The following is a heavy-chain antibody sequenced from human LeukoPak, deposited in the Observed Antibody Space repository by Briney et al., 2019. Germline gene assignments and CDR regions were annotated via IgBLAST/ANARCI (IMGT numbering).Heavy chain of an antibody. V-gene: IGHV3-30-3*01. Sequence: PGRSLRLSCAASGFTFSSYAMHWVRQAPGKGLEWVAVISYDGSNKHYADSVKGRFTISRDNPKNTLYLQMNSLRAEDTAVYYCATPKPVSGYSYGHIDYWGQGTLVTVSS. CDR3: ATPKPVSGYSYGHIDY. D-gene: IGHD5-18*01. J-gene: IGHJ4*02. CDR2: ISYDGSNK. CDR1: GFTFSSYA.